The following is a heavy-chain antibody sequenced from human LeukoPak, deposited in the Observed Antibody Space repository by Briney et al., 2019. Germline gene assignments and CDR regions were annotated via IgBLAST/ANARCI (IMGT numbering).Heavy chain of an antibody. D-gene: IGHD3-10*01. Sequence: KPGGSLRLSCAASAFVFSDYYMSWVRQAPGKGLEWGSYISSSGNSIYYAESVKGRFTDSRDKAKNSLYLQMNSLRAEDTAVYYCAREMEGDYGSGTFFDLWGQGNMVTVSS. CDR1: AFVFSDYY. J-gene: IGHJ4*02. CDR3: AREMEGDYGSGTFFDL. CDR2: ISSSGNSI. V-gene: IGHV3-11*01.